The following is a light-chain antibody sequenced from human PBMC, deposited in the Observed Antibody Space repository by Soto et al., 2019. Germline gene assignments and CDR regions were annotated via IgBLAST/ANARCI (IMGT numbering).Light chain of an antibody. V-gene: IGKV3-15*01. Sequence: IVMTQSPATLSVSPGDGATLSCRASQSVSNKLAWYQQKPGQAPRLLIHTASIRATNVPARFSGTGSGTEFTLTISSLQSEDFAVYYCKQYYDWPPLTFVGGSKVE. CDR2: TAS. CDR3: KQYYDWPPLT. J-gene: IGKJ4*01. CDR1: QSVSNK.